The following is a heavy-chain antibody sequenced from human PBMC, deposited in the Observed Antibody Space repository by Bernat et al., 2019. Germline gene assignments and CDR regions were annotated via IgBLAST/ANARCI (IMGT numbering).Heavy chain of an antibody. V-gene: IGHV3-33*01. CDR2: IWYDGSDK. D-gene: IGHD2-2*03. CDR1: GFTFSKYG. CDR3: ARDGHCSSMSSCNFDY. Sequence: QVQLVESGGGVVQPGRSLKLSCAASGFTFSKYGMHWVRQAPGKGLEWVAVIWYDGSDKYYGDSVKGRFTISRDNSKNTLYLQMNSLRAEDTAVYYCARDGHCSSMSSCNFDYWGHGTLVTVSS. J-gene: IGHJ4*01.